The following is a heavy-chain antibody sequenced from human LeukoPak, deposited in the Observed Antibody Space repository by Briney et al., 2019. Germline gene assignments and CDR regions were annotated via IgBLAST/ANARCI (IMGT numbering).Heavy chain of an antibody. Sequence: GGSLRLSCAASGFSFGTYAMSWVRQAPGKGLEWVSTITNSGDRTYYADSVQGRFTISRDNSKNTLYLQMSGLRAEDTAVYYCAKRYCSGGYCYWGYAFDYRGQGTLVTVSS. CDR3: AKRYCSGGYCYWGYAFDY. D-gene: IGHD2-15*01. J-gene: IGHJ4*02. CDR2: ITNSGDRT. V-gene: IGHV3-23*01. CDR1: GFSFGTYA.